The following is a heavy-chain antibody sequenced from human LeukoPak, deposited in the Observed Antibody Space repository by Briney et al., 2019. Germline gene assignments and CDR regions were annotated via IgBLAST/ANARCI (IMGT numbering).Heavy chain of an antibody. CDR3: ARPGYYYGMDV. D-gene: IGHD3-10*01. J-gene: IGHJ6*02. CDR2: ISSSGSSI. V-gene: IGHV3-48*03. CDR1: GFTLSRNE. Sequence: GGSLRLSCAASGFTLSRNEMNWVRQAPGKGLEWVSYISSSGSSIYYADSVKGRFTISRVNAKNSLYLQMNSLRAEDTAVYYCARPGYYYGMDVWGQGTTVTVSS.